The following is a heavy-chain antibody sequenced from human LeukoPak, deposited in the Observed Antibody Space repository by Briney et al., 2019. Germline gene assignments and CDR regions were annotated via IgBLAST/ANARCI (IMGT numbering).Heavy chain of an antibody. Sequence: SETLSLTCTVSGGSISSYYWGRIRQPPGKGLEWIGYIYYTGSTNYNPSLKSRVSISVDTSKNHFSLNLSSVTAADTAVYYCARVAKDGYTYGYVDYWGQGTLVTVSS. CDR1: GGSISSYY. D-gene: IGHD5-18*01. V-gene: IGHV4-59*01. J-gene: IGHJ4*02. CDR3: ARVAKDGYTYGYVDY. CDR2: IYYTGST.